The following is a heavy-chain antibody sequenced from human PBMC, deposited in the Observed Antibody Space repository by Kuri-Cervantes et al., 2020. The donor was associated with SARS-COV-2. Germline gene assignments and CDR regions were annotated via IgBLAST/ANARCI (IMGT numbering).Heavy chain of an antibody. Sequence: GGSLRLSCTASGFTFGDYALTWFRQAPGKGLEWVGFIRSKPFGATTEYAASVKGRFTISRDDSTGSAYLQMNSLRAEDTAVYYCARGPDCSSTSCYLGFDYWGQGTLVTDSS. J-gene: IGHJ4*02. D-gene: IGHD2-2*01. CDR1: GFTFGDYA. CDR3: ARGPDCSSTSCYLGFDY. V-gene: IGHV3-49*03. CDR2: IRSKPFGATT.